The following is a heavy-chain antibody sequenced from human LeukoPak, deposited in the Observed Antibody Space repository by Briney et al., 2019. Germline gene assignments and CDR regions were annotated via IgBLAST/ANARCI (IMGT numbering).Heavy chain of an antibody. V-gene: IGHV3-48*01. CDR3: ARDHRYAFDN. D-gene: IGHD5-12*01. CDR2: IGISSGNT. CDR1: GFNFIDYS. Sequence: GGSLRLSCAASGFNFIDYSMNWVRQAPGKGLEWISYIGISSGNTKYADSVKGRFTISRDKARNSLYLQMNSLRVEDTAAYYSARDHRYAFDNWGHGTLVTVSS. J-gene: IGHJ4*01.